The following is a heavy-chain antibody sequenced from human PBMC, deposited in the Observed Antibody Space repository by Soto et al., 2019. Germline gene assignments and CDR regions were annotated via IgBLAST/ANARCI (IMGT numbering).Heavy chain of an antibody. J-gene: IGHJ4*02. Sequence: PSETLSLTCTVSGGSITSTSSYWGWVRQPPEKGLEWIATIYDSGSTYYNPSLYSRATISIDTSKNQFSLRLSSVTATDTAVYYCARQINYYGSGNPKGYYFDYWGQGTMVTVYS. CDR3: ARQINYYGSGNPKGYYFDY. CDR1: GGSITSTSSY. D-gene: IGHD3-10*01. V-gene: IGHV4-39*01. CDR2: IYDSGST.